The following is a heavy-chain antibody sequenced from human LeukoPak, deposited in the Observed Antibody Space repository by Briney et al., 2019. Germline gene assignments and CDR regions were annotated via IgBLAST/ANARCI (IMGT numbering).Heavy chain of an antibody. Sequence: SETLSLTCAVYGGSFSGYYWSWIRQPPGKGLEWIGYIYYSGSTNYNPSLKSRVTISVDTSKNQFSLKLSSVTAADTAVYYCARGIAAAANNFDYWGQGTLVTVSS. J-gene: IGHJ4*02. CDR3: ARGIAAAANNFDY. CDR2: IYYSGST. D-gene: IGHD6-13*01. CDR1: GGSFSGYY. V-gene: IGHV4-59*01.